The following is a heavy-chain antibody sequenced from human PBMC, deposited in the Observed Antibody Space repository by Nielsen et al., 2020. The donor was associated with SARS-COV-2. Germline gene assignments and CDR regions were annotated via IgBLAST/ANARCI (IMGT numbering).Heavy chain of an antibody. J-gene: IGHJ5*02. CDR1: GYTFTNNY. CDR3: ARGRVTTNPRVFDP. CDR2: INPTNGGT. D-gene: IGHD1-14*01. Sequence: ASVKVSCKASGYTFTNNYMHWVRQAPGQGLEWMGLINPTNGGTTYAQKFLGTVTMTRDTSTSTVYMELSSLRSDDTAVYYCARGRVTTNPRVFDPWGQGTLVTVSS. V-gene: IGHV1-46*01.